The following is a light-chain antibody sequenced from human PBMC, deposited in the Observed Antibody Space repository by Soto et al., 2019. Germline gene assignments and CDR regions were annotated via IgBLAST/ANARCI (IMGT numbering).Light chain of an antibody. V-gene: IGKV3-20*01. CDR3: QHYGSLVLT. CDR1: QSVSSTY. CDR2: GAS. Sequence: EIVLTQSPGTLSSSPGERATLSCRASQSVSSTYLAWYQQKPGQAPRLLIYGASSRATGIPDRFSGSGSGTDFTVTISRLEPEDFAVYYCQHYGSLVLTFGGGTKVEIK. J-gene: IGKJ4*01.